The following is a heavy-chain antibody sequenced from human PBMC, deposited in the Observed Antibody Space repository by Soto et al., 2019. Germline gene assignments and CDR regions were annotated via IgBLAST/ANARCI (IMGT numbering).Heavy chain of an antibody. CDR2: IYHSGST. Sequence: PSETLSLTCAVSGGSISSSNWWSWVRQPPGKGLEWIGEIYHSGSTNYNPSLKSRVTISVDKSKNQFSLKLSSVTAADTAVYYCAYGLGGYSPGYYYGMDVWGQGTTVTVSS. D-gene: IGHD3-16*01. V-gene: IGHV4-4*02. J-gene: IGHJ6*02. CDR3: AYGLGGYSPGYYYGMDV. CDR1: GGSISSSNW.